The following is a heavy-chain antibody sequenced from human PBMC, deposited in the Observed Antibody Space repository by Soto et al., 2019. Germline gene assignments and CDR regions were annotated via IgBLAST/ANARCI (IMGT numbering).Heavy chain of an antibody. Sequence: SETLSLTCTVSGCCIRSYYWSWIRQPPGKGLEWIGYIYYSGSTNYNPSLKSRVTISVDTSKNQFSLKLSSVPAADTAVYYCARQGIAARSYYFDYWGQGTLVTVSS. CDR1: GCCIRSYY. D-gene: IGHD6-6*01. CDR2: IYYSGST. J-gene: IGHJ4*02. V-gene: IGHV4-59*08. CDR3: ARQGIAARSYYFDY.